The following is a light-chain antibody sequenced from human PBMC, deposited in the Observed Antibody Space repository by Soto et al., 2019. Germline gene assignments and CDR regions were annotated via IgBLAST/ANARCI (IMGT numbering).Light chain of an antibody. V-gene: IGKV3-20*01. CDR2: GAS. Sequence: EIVLTQSPGTLSLSPGERATLSCRASQSINNNFLSWYQQRPGQAPRLLIYGASCRATGIPDRFSGSGSGTDFTLTISRLEPEDFAVYYCQQYGTSPFTFGPGTKVDIK. J-gene: IGKJ3*01. CDR1: QSINNNF. CDR3: QQYGTSPFT.